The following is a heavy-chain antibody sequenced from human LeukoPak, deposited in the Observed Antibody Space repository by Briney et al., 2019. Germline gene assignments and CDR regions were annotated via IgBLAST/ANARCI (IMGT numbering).Heavy chain of an antibody. D-gene: IGHD4-23*01. Sequence: GGSLRLSCAASGFTFSSYWMSWVRQAPGKGLEWVANIKQDGSEKYYVDSVKGRFTISRDNAKNSLYLQMNSLRAEDTAVYYCARGRTTVVTQEYFQHWGQGTPVTVSS. V-gene: IGHV3-7*03. CDR2: IKQDGSEK. J-gene: IGHJ1*01. CDR1: GFTFSSYW. CDR3: ARGRTTVVTQEYFQH.